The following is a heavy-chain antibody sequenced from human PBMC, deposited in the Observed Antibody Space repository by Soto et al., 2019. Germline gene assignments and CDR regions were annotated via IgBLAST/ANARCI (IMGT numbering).Heavy chain of an antibody. CDR3: ARGYYYGSGSSPDY. D-gene: IGHD3-10*01. Sequence: ASVKVSCKASGYTFTSYDINWVRQTAGQGLEWMGWMSPKTANTGYAQKFQGRVTMTRSTSISTAYMELSSLTSEDTAVYYCARGYYYGSGSSPDYWGQGTLVTVSS. CDR1: GYTFTSYD. CDR2: MSPKTANT. V-gene: IGHV1-8*01. J-gene: IGHJ4*02.